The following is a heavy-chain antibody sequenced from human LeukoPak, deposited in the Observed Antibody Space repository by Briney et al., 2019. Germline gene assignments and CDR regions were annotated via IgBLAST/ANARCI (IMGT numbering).Heavy chain of an antibody. CDR3: ARPRGATKTFDY. V-gene: IGHV1-18*01. J-gene: IGHJ4*02. CDR1: GGTFSSYA. CDR2: ISAYNGNT. Sequence: GASVKVSCKASGGTFSSYAISWVRQAPGQGLEWMGWISAYNGNTNYAQKLQGRVTMTTDTSTSTAYMELRSLRSDDTAVYYCARPRGATKTFDYWGQGTLVTVSS. D-gene: IGHD1-26*01.